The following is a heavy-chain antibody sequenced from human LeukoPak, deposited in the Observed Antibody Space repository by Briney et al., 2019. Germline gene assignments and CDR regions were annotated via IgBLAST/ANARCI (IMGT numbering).Heavy chain of an antibody. CDR3: AKDWKVGYCSGGSCYEAGYDY. Sequence: GGSLRLSCAASGFTFSSYSMNWVRQAPGKGLEWVSSISSSSSYIYYADSVKGRFTISRDNSKNTLYLQMNSLRAEDTAVYYCAKDWKVGYCSGGSCYEAGYDYWGQGTLVTVSS. CDR2: ISSSSSYI. D-gene: IGHD2-15*01. J-gene: IGHJ4*02. V-gene: IGHV3-21*01. CDR1: GFTFSSYS.